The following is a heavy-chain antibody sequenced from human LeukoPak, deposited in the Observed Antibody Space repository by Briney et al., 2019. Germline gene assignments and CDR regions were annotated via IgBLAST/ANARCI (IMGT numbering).Heavy chain of an antibody. CDR3: AKESGSSTDFDY. D-gene: IGHD2-2*01. Sequence: GGSLRLSCAASGFTFSSYWMSWVRQAPGQGLEWVANIKQDGSEKYYVDSVKGRFTISRDNAKNSLYLQMNSLRAEDTAVYYCAKESGSSTDFDYWGQGTLVTVSS. CDR2: IKQDGSEK. J-gene: IGHJ4*02. CDR1: GFTFSSYW. V-gene: IGHV3-7*03.